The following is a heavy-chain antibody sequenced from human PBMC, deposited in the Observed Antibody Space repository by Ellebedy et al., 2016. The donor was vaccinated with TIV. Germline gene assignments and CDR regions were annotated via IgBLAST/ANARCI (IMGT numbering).Heavy chain of an antibody. CDR3: ARDPDAFGDQYFDL. V-gene: IGHV3-7*01. J-gene: IGHJ5*01. CDR1: GFSFRNYW. D-gene: IGHD3-10*01. CDR2: IKEDGSRT. Sequence: PGGSLRLSCAASGFSFRNYWMTWVRQAPGKGLEWVANIKEDGSRTSYVDSVRGRFTISRDNAKNTLDLQMNNLRTEDTAVYYCARDPDAFGDQYFDLWGQGTLVIVSS.